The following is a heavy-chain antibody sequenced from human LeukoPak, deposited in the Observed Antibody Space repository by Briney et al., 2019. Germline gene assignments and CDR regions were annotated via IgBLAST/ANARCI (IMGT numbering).Heavy chain of an antibody. CDR1: GFTFSSYA. J-gene: IGHJ4*02. D-gene: IGHD2-21*02. Sequence: GGSLRLSCGASGFTFSSYAMHWVRQAPGKGLEWVAIISYDGSNKFYADSVEGRFTISRDNSKNTLYLQMNSLGPEDTAMYYCAKVAKGNIVVVTALDYWGPGTLVTVSS. CDR2: ISYDGSNK. V-gene: IGHV3-30*18. CDR3: AKVAKGNIVVVTALDY.